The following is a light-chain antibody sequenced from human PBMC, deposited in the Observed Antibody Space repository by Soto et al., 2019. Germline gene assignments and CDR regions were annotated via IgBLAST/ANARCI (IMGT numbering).Light chain of an antibody. J-gene: IGKJ5*01. V-gene: IGKV3D-20*02. CDR1: QSLHSNF. CDR3: QQRHNWPIT. CDR2: GAS. Sequence: EIGLTQFPGTLSLYQGERATLSCRASQSLHSNFLVWYQQKPGQAPRLLIYGASTRATGLSARFSGSGSGTEFTLTISRLEPEDFGVYYCQQRHNWPITFGQGGRLEI.